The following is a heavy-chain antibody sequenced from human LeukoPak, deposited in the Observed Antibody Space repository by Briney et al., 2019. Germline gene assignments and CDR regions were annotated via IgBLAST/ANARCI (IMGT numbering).Heavy chain of an antibody. D-gene: IGHD5-12*01. CDR2: IYYSGST. V-gene: IGHV4-39*01. J-gene: IGHJ4*02. CDR1: GGSISSSSYY. CDR3: AGGHSGYDSGPHY. Sequence: PSETLSLTCTVSGGSISSSSYYWGWIRQPPGKGLEWIGSIYYSGSTYYNPSLKSRVTISVDTSKNQFPLKLSSVTAADTAVYYCAGGHSGYDSGPHYWGQGTLVTVSS.